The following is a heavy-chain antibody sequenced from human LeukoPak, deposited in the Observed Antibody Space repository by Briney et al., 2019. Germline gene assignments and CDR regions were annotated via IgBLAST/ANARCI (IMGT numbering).Heavy chain of an antibody. CDR2: ISSGSTI. J-gene: IGHJ4*02. V-gene: IGHV3-11*01. D-gene: IGHD6-13*01. Sequence: GGSLRLSCAASGFTFSDYYMSWIRQAPGKGLEWVSYISSGSTIYYADSVKGRFTISRDNAKNSLYLQMNSLRAEDTAVYYCARIGASSWYEDYWGQGTLVTVSS. CDR3: ARIGASSWYEDY. CDR1: GFTFSDYY.